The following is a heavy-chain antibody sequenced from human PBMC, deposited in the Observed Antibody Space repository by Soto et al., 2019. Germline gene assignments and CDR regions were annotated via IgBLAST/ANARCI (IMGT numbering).Heavy chain of an antibody. J-gene: IGHJ4*02. V-gene: IGHV3-74*01. CDR1: GFPFSTYW. CDR3: ARHMTGTTGIFDY. Sequence: EVHLVQSGGGLVQPGGSLRLSCAASGFPFSTYWMHWVRQAPGKGLVWVSRISSDGSSTNYADFVKGRFTISRDNAKNTLYLQMNSPRAEDTAVYYCARHMTGTTGIFDYWGPGTPVTVSS. CDR2: ISSDGSST. D-gene: IGHD1-20*01.